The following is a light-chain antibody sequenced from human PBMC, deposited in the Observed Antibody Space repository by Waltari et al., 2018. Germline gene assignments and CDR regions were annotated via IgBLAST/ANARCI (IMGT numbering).Light chain of an antibody. V-gene: IGLV6-57*04. J-gene: IGLJ3*02. Sequence: NFMLTQPHSVSESPGKTVTISCTRSSGSIASNYVQWYQQRPGSAPPTVIYENNQRPSGVSDRLSGSIDSSSNSAPLTISGLKAEDEADYYCQSYYGTDWVFGGGTKLTVL. CDR2: ENN. CDR1: SGSIASNY. CDR3: QSYYGTDWV.